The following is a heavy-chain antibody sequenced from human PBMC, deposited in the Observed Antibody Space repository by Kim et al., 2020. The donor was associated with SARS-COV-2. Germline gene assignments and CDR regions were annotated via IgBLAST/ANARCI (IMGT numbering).Heavy chain of an antibody. J-gene: IGHJ4*02. CDR2: IIPIFGTA. Sequence: SVKVSCKASGGTFSSYAISWVRQAPGQGLEWMGGIIPIFGTANYAQKFQGRVTITADESTSTAYMELSSLRSEDTAVYYCASGYCSGGSCYGYSYGYRFDYWGQGTLVTVSS. D-gene: IGHD2-15*01. V-gene: IGHV1-69*13. CDR1: GGTFSSYA. CDR3: ASGYCSGGSCYGYSYGYRFDY.